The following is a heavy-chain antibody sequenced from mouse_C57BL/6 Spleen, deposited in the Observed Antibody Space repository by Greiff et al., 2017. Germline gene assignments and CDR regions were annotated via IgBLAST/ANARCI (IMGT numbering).Heavy chain of an antibody. Sequence: EVQLQQSGPELVKPGASVKISCKASGYTFTDYYMNWVKQSHGKSLEWIGDINPNNGGTSYNQKFKGKATLTVDKSSSTAYMELRSLTSEDSAVYYCARYYDYEKGYFDVWGTGTTVTVSS. V-gene: IGHV1-26*01. D-gene: IGHD2-4*01. CDR1: GYTFTDYY. CDR3: ARYYDYEKGYFDV. J-gene: IGHJ1*03. CDR2: INPNNGGT.